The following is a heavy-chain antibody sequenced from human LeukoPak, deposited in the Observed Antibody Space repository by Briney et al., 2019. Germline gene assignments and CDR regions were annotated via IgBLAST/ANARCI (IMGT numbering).Heavy chain of an antibody. J-gene: IGHJ4*02. CDR1: GGSISSSSYY. Sequence: SETLSLTCTVSGGSISSSSYYWGWIRQPPGKGLEWIGSIYYSGSTYYNPSLKSRVTISVDTSKNQFSLKLSSVTAADTAVYYCARRYCTGGTCYEGDYWGQGTLVTVSS. D-gene: IGHD2-15*01. CDR2: IYYSGST. V-gene: IGHV4-39*07. CDR3: ARRYCTGGTCYEGDY.